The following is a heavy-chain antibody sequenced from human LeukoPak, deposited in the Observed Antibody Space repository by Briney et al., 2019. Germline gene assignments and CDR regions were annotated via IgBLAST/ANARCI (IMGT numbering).Heavy chain of an antibody. CDR3: ARDPRGRYEDWFDP. Sequence: SETPSLTCTVSGLSITYDTYYWAWIRQPPGKGLEWIGSIYASGSTYYSPSLKSRVIISVDTSKNHFSLTLSAVTAADAAVYYCARDPRGRYEDWFDPWGQGTLVTVSS. CDR1: GLSITYDTYY. V-gene: IGHV4-39*07. CDR2: IYASGST. D-gene: IGHD1-26*01. J-gene: IGHJ5*02.